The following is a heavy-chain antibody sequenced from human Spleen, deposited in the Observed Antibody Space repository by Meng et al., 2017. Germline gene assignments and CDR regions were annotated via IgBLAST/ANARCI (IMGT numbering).Heavy chain of an antibody. CDR3: ARDDSSGYYSY. CDR1: GASVSSTSYY. Sequence: QLQLQESGPGLVKPSETLSLICSVSGASVSSTSYYWAWIRQSPGKGLEWIGEIYDGGSTNYNPSLKSRVTISVDKSKNQFSLKLSSVTAADTAVYYCARDDSSGYYSYWGQGTLVTVSS. V-gene: IGHV4-39*07. J-gene: IGHJ4*02. CDR2: IYDGGST. D-gene: IGHD3-22*01.